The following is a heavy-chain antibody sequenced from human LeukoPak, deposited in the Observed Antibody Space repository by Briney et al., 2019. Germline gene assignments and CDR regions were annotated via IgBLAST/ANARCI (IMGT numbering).Heavy chain of an antibody. CDR3: ARVGEQWLAYYYYGMDV. CDR2: ISYDGSNK. Sequence: GGSLRLSCAASGFTFSSYGMHWVRQAPGKGLEWVAVISYDGSNKYYADSVKGRFTISRDNSKNTLYLQMNSLRAEDTAVYYCARVGEQWLAYYYYGMDVWGQGTTVTVSS. CDR1: GFTFSSYG. V-gene: IGHV3-30*03. J-gene: IGHJ6*02. D-gene: IGHD6-19*01.